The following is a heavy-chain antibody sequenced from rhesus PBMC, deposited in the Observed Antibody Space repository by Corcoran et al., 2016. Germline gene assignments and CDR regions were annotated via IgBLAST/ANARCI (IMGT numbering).Heavy chain of an antibody. Sequence: QLQLQESGSGLVKPSEPPSVSCVVSGGSISSGYWRWILQASGKGVEWVGYICGGGSGTNYNPSLKNRVTLSVDTTKTQLSIKLNSVTAAGTTKYYEGSGLACNFDYWGKGVLVTVT. D-gene: IGHD6-31*01. CDR1: GGSISSGY. V-gene: IGHV4-169*02. J-gene: IGHJ4*01. CDR2: ICGGGSGT. CDR3: GSGLACNFDY.